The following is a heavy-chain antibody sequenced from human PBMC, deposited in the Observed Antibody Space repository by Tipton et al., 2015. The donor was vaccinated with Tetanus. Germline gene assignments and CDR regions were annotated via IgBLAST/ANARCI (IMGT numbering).Heavy chain of an antibody. CDR2: IYYSGTT. Sequence: TLSLTCTVSGGSVRSTNSYWSWLRQPPGKGLEWIGYIYYSGTTKYNPSLKSRVTMSVDTSKNQFSLKLSSVTAADTAVYYCTRLRYCYGGSCHHDYWGQGTLVTVSS. D-gene: IGHD2-15*01. CDR1: GGSVRSTNSY. CDR3: TRLRYCYGGSCHHDY. J-gene: IGHJ4*02. V-gene: IGHV4-61*01.